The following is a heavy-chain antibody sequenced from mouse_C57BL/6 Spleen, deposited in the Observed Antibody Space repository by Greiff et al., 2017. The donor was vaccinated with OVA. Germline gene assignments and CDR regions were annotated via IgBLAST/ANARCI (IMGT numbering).Heavy chain of an antibody. CDR1: GYTFTSYW. Sequence: QVQLQQPGAELVRPGTSVKLSCKASGYTFTSYWMHWVKQRPGQGLEWIGVIDPSDSYTNYNQKFKGKATLTVDTSSSTAYMQLSSLTSEDSAVYYCTRSRGGTDYWGQGTTLTVSS. D-gene: IGHD3-1*01. CDR3: TRSRGGTDY. CDR2: IDPSDSYT. V-gene: IGHV1-59*01. J-gene: IGHJ2*01.